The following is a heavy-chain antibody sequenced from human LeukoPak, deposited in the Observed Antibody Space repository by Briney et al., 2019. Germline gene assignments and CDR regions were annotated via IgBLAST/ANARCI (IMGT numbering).Heavy chain of an antibody. CDR1: GFTFSGHW. CDR3: ARLKGTTSVFDY. Sequence: GGSLRLSCVASGFTFSGHWMTWVRQAPGKGLEWVGNINPGGYDKFYVDSEEGRFTMSRDNARNSLYLQMDSLRAEDTAVYYCARLKGTTSVFDYWGQGTLVTVSS. V-gene: IGHV3-7*03. CDR2: INPGGYDK. D-gene: IGHD4-17*01. J-gene: IGHJ4*02.